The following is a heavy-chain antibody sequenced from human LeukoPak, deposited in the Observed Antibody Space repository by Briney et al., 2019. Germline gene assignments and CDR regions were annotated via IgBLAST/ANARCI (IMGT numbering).Heavy chain of an antibody. CDR1: GGTFSSYA. V-gene: IGHV1-69*13. J-gene: IGHJ3*02. CDR3: ARVREYYDRQAFDI. D-gene: IGHD3-22*01. CDR2: IIPIFGTA. Sequence: SVKVSCKAPGGTFSSYAISWVRQAPGQGLEWMGGIIPIFGTANYAQKFQGRVTVTADESTSTAYMELSSLRSEDTAVYYCARVREYYDRQAFDIWGQGTMVTVSS.